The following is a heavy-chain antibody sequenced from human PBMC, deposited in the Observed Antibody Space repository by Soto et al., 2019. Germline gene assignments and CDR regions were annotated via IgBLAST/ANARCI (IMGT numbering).Heavy chain of an antibody. CDR2: IKQDGSEK. J-gene: IGHJ4*02. Sequence: PGGSLRLSCAASGFTFSSYWMSWVRQAPGKGLEWVANIKQDGSEKYYVDSVKGRFTISRDNAKNSLYLQMNSLRAEDTAVYYCARAFTYYYDSSGSHSTGYWRQGTQVTVSS. CDR1: GFTFSSYW. V-gene: IGHV3-7*01. CDR3: ARAFTYYYDSSGSHSTGY. D-gene: IGHD3-22*01.